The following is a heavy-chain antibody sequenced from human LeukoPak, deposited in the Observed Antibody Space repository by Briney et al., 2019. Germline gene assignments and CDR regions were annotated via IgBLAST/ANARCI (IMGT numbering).Heavy chain of an antibody. J-gene: IGHJ3*02. D-gene: IGHD6-13*01. CDR3: ARRSSWYQDAFDI. CDR2: IYYSGST. CDR1: GGSISSYY. V-gene: IGHV4-59*08. Sequence: PSETLSLTCTVSGGSISSYYWSWIRQPPGKGLEWIGYIYYSGSTNYNPSLKSRVTISVDTSKNQFSLKVSSVTAADRAVYYCARRSSWYQDAFDIWGQGTMVTVSS.